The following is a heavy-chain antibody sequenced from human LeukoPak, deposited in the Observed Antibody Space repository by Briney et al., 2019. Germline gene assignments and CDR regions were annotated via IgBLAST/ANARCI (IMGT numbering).Heavy chain of an antibody. CDR2: ISNGGSTI. D-gene: IGHD1-26*01. CDR3: ASLPWDLDI. J-gene: IGHJ3*02. Sequence: GGSLRLSCAASGFTFSDYYMTWIRQAPGKGLEWVSYISNGGSTIYYADSVKGRFTISRDNAKNSLYLQMNSLRAEDTAVYYCASLPWDLDIWGQGTMVTVSS. CDR1: GFTFSDYY. V-gene: IGHV3-11*01.